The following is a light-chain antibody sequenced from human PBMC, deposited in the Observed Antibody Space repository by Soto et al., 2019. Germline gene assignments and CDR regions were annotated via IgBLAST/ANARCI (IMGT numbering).Light chain of an antibody. V-gene: IGLV8-61*01. CDR2: STN. J-gene: IGLJ2*01. CDR1: SGSVSTSYY. Sequence: QTVVTQEPSFSVSPGGTVTLTCGLSSGSVSTSYYPSWYQQTPGQAPRTLIYSTNTRSSGVPDRFSGSILGNKAALTITGAQADDGSDYYCVLYMGSALVFGGGTKLTVL. CDR3: VLYMGSALV.